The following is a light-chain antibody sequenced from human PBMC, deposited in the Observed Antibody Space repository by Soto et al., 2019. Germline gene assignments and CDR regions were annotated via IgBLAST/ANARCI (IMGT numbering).Light chain of an antibody. J-gene: IGKJ4*01. Sequence: EIVMTQYPDTLSVSPGETVTLPCRASQSVRTNLAWYQHKPGQSPRLLIYGASNRATGFPARFSGSGSGTDFTLTISRLEPEDFAVYYCQQFSSYPLTFGGGTKVDIK. CDR1: QSVRTN. CDR3: QQFSSYPLT. V-gene: IGKV3-15*01. CDR2: GAS.